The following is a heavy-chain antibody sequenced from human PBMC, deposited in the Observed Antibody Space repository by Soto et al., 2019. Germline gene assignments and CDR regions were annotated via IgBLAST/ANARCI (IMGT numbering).Heavy chain of an antibody. V-gene: IGHV4-34*01. CDR1: GGSFSGYY. CDR2: INHSGST. J-gene: IGHJ4*02. D-gene: IGHD5-18*01. Sequence: SETLSLTCAVYGGSFSGYYCSWIRQPPGKGLEWIGEINHSGSTNYNPSLKSRVTISVDTSKNQFSLKLSSVTAADTAVYYCARDSGGYIYASFDYWGQGTLVTVSS. CDR3: ARDSGGYIYASFDY.